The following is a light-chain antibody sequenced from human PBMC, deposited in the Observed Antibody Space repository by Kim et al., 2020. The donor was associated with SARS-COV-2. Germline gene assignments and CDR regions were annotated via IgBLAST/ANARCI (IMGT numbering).Light chain of an antibody. CDR2: DVS. CDR1: ISDIGAFDY. Sequence: PGQSITISCTGTISDIGAFDYVSWYRQHPGKAPQLLIYDVSTRPSGISSRFSGSKSGITASLTISGLQAEDEAYYFCSSYGSSSVLFGRGTQLTVL. J-gene: IGLJ2*01. CDR3: SSYGSSSVL. V-gene: IGLV2-14*03.